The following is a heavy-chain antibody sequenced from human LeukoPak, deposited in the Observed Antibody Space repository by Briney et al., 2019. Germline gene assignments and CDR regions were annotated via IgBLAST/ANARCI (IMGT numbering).Heavy chain of an antibody. CDR3: ARSQSSGKTAAGDAYYFYHGMDV. D-gene: IGHD6-13*01. J-gene: IGHJ6*02. CDR1: GGSIRNYY. CDR2: RYYSGST. V-gene: IGHV4-59*01. Sequence: SETLSLTCTVSGGSIRNYYWTWIRRPPGKGLEWIGYRYYSGSTNYNPSLQSRVSTSIETSKNQFSLNLSSVTAADTALYYCARSQSSGKTAAGDAYYFYHGMDVWGLGTTVTVS.